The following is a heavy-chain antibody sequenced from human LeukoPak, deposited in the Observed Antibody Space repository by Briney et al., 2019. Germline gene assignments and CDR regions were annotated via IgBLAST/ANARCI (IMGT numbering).Heavy chain of an antibody. CDR1: GGSISSSNYY. CDR3: ARRVSAWHVDY. J-gene: IGHJ4*02. Sequence: SETLSLTCTVSGGSISSSNYYCGWIRQPPEKGLEWIGNIYDSGSTYYNPSLKSRVTISVDTSKNQFSLKLSSVTAADTAIYYCARRVSAWHVDYWGQGTLVTVSS. CDR2: IYDSGST. V-gene: IGHV4-39*01. D-gene: IGHD4-11*01.